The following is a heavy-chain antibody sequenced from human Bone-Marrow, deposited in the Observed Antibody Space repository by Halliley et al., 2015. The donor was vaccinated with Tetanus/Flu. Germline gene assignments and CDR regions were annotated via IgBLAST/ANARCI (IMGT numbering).Heavy chain of an antibody. CDR1: GDSFSNNDAA. CDR2: TYYRSKWYN. V-gene: IGHV6-1*01. J-gene: IGHJ3*02. Sequence: GLVKPSQTLSLTCAISGDSFSNNDAAWNWIRQSPSRGLEWLGRTYYRSKWYNDYAVSVKSRITIDPDTSKNQLSLQLNSVTPEDTAVYYCARGLRSALDIWGQGTMVTVSS. CDR3: ARGLRSALDI.